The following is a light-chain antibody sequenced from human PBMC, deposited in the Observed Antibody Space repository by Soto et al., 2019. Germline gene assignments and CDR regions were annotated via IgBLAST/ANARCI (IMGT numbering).Light chain of an antibody. Sequence: EIVLTQSPGTLSLSPGERATLSCRASQSVSSSYLAWYQHKPGQAPRLLIYGASSRATGIPDRFSGRGSGTDFTVTISRLEPEDFAVYYCQQYGSSPWTFGQGTKVEIK. V-gene: IGKV3-20*01. CDR3: QQYGSSPWT. CDR2: GAS. J-gene: IGKJ1*01. CDR1: QSVSSSY.